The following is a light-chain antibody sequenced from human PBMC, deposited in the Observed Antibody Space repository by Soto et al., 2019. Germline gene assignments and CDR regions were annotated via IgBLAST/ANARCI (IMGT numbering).Light chain of an antibody. CDR1: QSVLYSSNNKNY. CDR3: QQHYSTPLT. V-gene: IGKV4-1*01. CDR2: GAS. Sequence: TINFNCSQSVLYSSNNKNYFVWYQQKPGQPPKLLISGASTRESGVPDRFSGSGSGTDFTLTISSLQAEDVAVYYCQQHYSTPLTFGQGTRLEIK. J-gene: IGKJ5*01.